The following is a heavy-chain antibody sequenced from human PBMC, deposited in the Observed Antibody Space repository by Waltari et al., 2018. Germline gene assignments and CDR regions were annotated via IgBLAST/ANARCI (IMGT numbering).Heavy chain of an antibody. D-gene: IGHD3-22*01. CDR1: GFSVSSNY. Sequence: EVQLVESGGGLYQPGVSVRLSCAASGFSVSSNYMFWVRQAPGRGVELVSVMFSSGRTYYADSVKGRFTISRDNSMNTVYLQMHSLRAEDTAMYYCARDVEDDGSGYSDWGQGTLVTVSS. J-gene: IGHJ4*02. CDR3: ARDVEDDGSGYSD. CDR2: MFSSGRT. V-gene: IGHV3-53*01.